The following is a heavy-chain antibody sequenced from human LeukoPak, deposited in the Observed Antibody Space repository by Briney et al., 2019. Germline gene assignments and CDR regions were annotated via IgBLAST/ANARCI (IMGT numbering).Heavy chain of an antibody. CDR2: IYSSGST. V-gene: IGHV4-59*01. J-gene: IGHJ4*02. CDR3: ARDHRGYSYGLFDS. Sequence: SETLSLTCTVSGGSISTYYWSWIRQPPGKGLEWLGSIYSSGSTNYNPSLKSRVTISVDTSKNQFSLRLSSVTAADTAVYYCARDHRGYSYGLFDSWGQGTLVTVSS. D-gene: IGHD5-18*01. CDR1: GGSISTYY.